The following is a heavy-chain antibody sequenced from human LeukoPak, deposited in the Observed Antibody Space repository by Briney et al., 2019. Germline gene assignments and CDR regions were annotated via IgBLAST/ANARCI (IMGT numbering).Heavy chain of an antibody. J-gene: IGHJ4*02. Sequence: GGSLGLSCAASGFSFSSSWMNWVRQGPGKGLVWVSRINSDGSSTRYADSVKGRFTISRDNAKNTMYLQMNSLRAEDTAVYYCVGGFDSWGQGTLVTVSS. CDR1: GFSFSSSW. D-gene: IGHD3-16*01. CDR3: VGGFDS. CDR2: INSDGSST. V-gene: IGHV3-74*01.